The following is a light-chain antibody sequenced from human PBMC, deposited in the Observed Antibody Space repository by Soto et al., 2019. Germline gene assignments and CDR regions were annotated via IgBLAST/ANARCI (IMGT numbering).Light chain of an antibody. CDR2: DAS. J-gene: IGKJ5*01. Sequence: EIVLTQSPATLSLSPWESATLSCRASQSLHSYLAGYQQKPGQAPRLLIYDASKRATGIPARFSGSGSGTDFTLTTSNLEPEDFAVYYCQHRRNWPTFGQGTRLEIK. V-gene: IGKV3-11*01. CDR1: QSLHSY. CDR3: QHRRNWPT.